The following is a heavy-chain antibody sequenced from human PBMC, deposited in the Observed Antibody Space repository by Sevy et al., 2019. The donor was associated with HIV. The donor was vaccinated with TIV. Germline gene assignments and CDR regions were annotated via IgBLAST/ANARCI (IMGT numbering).Heavy chain of an antibody. J-gene: IGHJ4*02. Sequence: GGSLRLSCAASGFTFSSYAMHWVRQAPGKGLEWVAVISYDGSNKYYADSVKGRFTISRDNSKNTLYLQMNSLRAEDTAVYYCAREGRLGELSRYFDYWGQGTLVTVS. CDR2: ISYDGSNK. V-gene: IGHV3-30-3*01. CDR3: AREGRLGELSRYFDY. CDR1: GFTFSSYA. D-gene: IGHD3-16*02.